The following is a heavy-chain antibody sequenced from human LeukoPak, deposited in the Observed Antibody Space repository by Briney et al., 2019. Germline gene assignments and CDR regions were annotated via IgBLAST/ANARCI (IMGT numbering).Heavy chain of an antibody. Sequence: ASVKASCKASGYTFTSYGISWVRQAPGQGLEWMGWISAYNGNTNYAQKLQGRVTMTTDTSTSTAYMELRSLRSDDTAVYYCARDRRRYYDSSGYLQFDYWGQGTLVTVSS. V-gene: IGHV1-18*01. J-gene: IGHJ4*02. CDR3: ARDRRRYYDSSGYLQFDY. CDR1: GYTFTSYG. CDR2: ISAYNGNT. D-gene: IGHD3-22*01.